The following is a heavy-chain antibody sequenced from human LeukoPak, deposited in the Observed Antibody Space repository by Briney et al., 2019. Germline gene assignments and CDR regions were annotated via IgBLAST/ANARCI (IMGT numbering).Heavy chain of an antibody. V-gene: IGHV3-48*03. Sequence: GGSLRLSCEASGFSFSFYEMNWVRQAPGKGLEWISYITSSGTTTKYAGSLKGRFTISRDNAKNSLYLQMNSLRAEDTAVYYCARLDLGAFDSWGQGTMVAVSS. J-gene: IGHJ3*02. CDR1: GFSFSFYE. D-gene: IGHD3/OR15-3a*01. CDR2: ITSSGTTT. CDR3: ARLDLGAFDS.